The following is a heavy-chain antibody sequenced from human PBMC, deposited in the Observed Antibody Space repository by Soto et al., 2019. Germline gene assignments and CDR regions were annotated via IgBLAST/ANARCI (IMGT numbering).Heavy chain of an antibody. CDR1: GFTFSSYN. CDR2: ISNSTI. V-gene: IGHV3-48*01. D-gene: IGHD3-22*01. J-gene: IGHJ5*02. Sequence: EVQVVESGGGLVQPGGSLRLSCAASGFTFSSYNMNCVHQAPGKGLEWVSYISNSTIYYADSVKGRFTISRANAKNSLYLQMNSLRAEDTAVYYCAREGDTSGWYNWFDPWGQGTLVTVSS. CDR3: AREGDTSGWYNWFDP.